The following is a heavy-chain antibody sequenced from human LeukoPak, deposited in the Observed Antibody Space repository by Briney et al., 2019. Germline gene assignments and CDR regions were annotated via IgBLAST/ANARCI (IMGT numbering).Heavy chain of an antibody. CDR2: IDPSGAGT. J-gene: IGHJ4*02. V-gene: IGHV1-46*01. Sequence: ASVKVSCKASGHIFTTYYTQWARQALGQGLLWMGLIDPSGAGTRYAKICQGRVTMTRDTPTSTVYMELSSMRSEDTAVYYCASRYKTVAVFVHWGQGTLVTVSS. D-gene: IGHD5-24*01. CDR1: GHIFTTYY. CDR3: ASRYKTVAVFVH.